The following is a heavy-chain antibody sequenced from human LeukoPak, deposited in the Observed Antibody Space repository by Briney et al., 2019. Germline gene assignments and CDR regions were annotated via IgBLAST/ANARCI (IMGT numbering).Heavy chain of an antibody. CDR3: ARVRQQLGYFDY. Sequence: PGRSLRLSWAASGXTFSSHGVHWVRQAPGKGLEWVAVIWYDGTNKYYADSVKGRFTISRDNSKNTLYLQMNSLRAEDTAVYYCARVRQQLGYFDYWGQGTLVTVSS. J-gene: IGHJ4*02. V-gene: IGHV3-33*01. D-gene: IGHD6-13*01. CDR1: GXTFSSHG. CDR2: IWYDGTNK.